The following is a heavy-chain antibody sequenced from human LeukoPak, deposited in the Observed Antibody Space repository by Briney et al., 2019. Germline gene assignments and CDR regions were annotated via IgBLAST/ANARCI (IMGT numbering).Heavy chain of an antibody. CDR3: ARDHDLTYCSGGSCFPGAFDI. J-gene: IGHJ3*02. CDR1: GFTFSSYA. CDR2: ISSSSSTI. Sequence: GGSLRLSCAASGFTFSSYAMHWVRQAPGKGLEWVSYISSSSSTIYYADSVKGRFTISRDNAKNSLYLQMNSLRAEDTAVHYCARDHDLTYCSGGSCFPGAFDIWGQGTMVTVSS. D-gene: IGHD2-15*01. V-gene: IGHV3-48*04.